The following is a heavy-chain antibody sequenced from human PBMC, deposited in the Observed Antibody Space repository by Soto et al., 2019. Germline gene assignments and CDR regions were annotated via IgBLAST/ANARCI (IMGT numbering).Heavy chain of an antibody. Sequence: GGSLRLSCSASGFTFSSYWMHWVRQAPGKGLVWVSRINSDGSSTSYADSVKGRFTISRDNAKNTLYLQMNSLRAEDTAVYYGAIATYYYGHDGWGQGPTVTVSS. CDR1: GFTFSSYW. J-gene: IGHJ6*02. CDR2: INSDGSST. V-gene: IGHV3-74*01. D-gene: IGHD3-10*01. CDR3: AIATYYYGHDG.